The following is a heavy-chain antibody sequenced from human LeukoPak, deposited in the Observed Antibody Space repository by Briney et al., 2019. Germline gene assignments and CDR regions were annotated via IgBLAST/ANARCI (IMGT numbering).Heavy chain of an antibody. Sequence: PSETLSLTCTVSGGSISSYYWSWIRQPPGKGLEWLGYIYYTGSTSYSPSLTGRVNISVDTSKNQFSLKLTSVTAADTAVYYCARHTTGKGMDVWGQGTTVTVSS. V-gene: IGHV4-59*08. CDR1: GGSISSYY. CDR3: ARHTTGKGMDV. CDR2: IYYTGST. J-gene: IGHJ6*02. D-gene: IGHD4-11*01.